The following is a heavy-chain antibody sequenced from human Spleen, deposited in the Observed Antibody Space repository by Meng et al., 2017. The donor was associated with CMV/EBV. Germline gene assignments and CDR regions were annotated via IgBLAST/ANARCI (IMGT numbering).Heavy chain of an antibody. J-gene: IGHJ5*02. CDR3: ARDGVPAAIGWFDP. CDR2: ISYDGSNK. CDR1: GFTFSDYY. D-gene: IGHD2-2*01. Sequence: VRLGESGGGLVKPGGSLRLSCAAPGFTFSDYYMSWIRQAPGKGLEWVAFISYDGSNKYYADSVKGRFTISRDNSKNTLYLQMNSLRAEDTAVYYCARDGVPAAIGWFDPWGQGTLVTVSS. V-gene: IGHV3-30-3*01.